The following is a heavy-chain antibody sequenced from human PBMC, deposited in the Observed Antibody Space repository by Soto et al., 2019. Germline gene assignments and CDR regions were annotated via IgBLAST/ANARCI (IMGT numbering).Heavy chain of an antibody. CDR3: ARGAAVAGNLFTLGMDV. J-gene: IGHJ6*02. Sequence: QVQLVQSGAEVKKPGSSVKVSCKASGGTFSSYAISWVRQAPGQGLEWMGGIIPIFGTANYAQKFQGRVTITADASRSTAYMELSSVGSEDTAVYYCARGAAVAGNLFTLGMDVWGQGTTVTVSS. V-gene: IGHV1-69*01. CDR1: GGTFSSYA. D-gene: IGHD6-19*01. CDR2: IIPIFGTA.